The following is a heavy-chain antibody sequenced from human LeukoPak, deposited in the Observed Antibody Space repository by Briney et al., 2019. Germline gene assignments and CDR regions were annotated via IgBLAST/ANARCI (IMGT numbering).Heavy chain of an antibody. V-gene: IGHV4-59*01. Sequence: SETLSLTCAVTGGSISSNYWSWLRQPPGKGLEWIGDIHHSGGTNYNPSLKSRVTISVDTSKNQFSLKLNSVTAADTAVYYCARAGGYRPAAADLDYWGQGTLVTVSS. CDR2: IHHSGGT. CDR1: GGSISSNY. CDR3: ARAGGYRPAAADLDY. D-gene: IGHD6-13*01. J-gene: IGHJ4*02.